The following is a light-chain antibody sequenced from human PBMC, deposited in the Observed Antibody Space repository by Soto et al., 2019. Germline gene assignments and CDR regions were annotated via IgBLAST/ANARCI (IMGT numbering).Light chain of an antibody. J-gene: IGKJ1*01. CDR2: GAS. Sequence: EILLTQSPGPMSLSPGDGVTLSCRASQGVTNSYLAWYQQKPGQAPRLLIYGASSRATGIPDRFSGSGAGTDFSLLISRLEPEDFAVYYCHQYGSSPRTFGQGTKVEIK. V-gene: IGKV3-20*01. CDR3: HQYGSSPRT. CDR1: QGVTNSY.